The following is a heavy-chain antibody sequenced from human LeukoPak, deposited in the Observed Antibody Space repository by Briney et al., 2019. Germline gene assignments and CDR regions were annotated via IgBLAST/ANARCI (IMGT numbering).Heavy chain of an antibody. CDR3: AKDAPYYYDSSGYGGAFDI. Sequence: SLRLSCAASGFTFDDYVMHWVRQAPGKGLEWVSGISWNSGSIGYADSVKGRFTISRDNSKNTLYLQINSLRAEDTAVYYCAKDAPYYYDSSGYGGAFDIWGQGTMVTVSS. V-gene: IGHV3-9*01. CDR2: ISWNSGSI. J-gene: IGHJ3*02. CDR1: GFTFDDYV. D-gene: IGHD3-22*01.